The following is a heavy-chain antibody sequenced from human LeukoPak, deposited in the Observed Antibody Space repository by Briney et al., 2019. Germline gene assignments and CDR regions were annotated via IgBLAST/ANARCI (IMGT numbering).Heavy chain of an antibody. V-gene: IGHV4-61*01. J-gene: IGHJ4*02. Sequence: SETLSLTCTVSGGSVNSGSYYWNWIRQPPGKGLEWIGYIYYSGSTNYNPSLKSRVTISVDTPKNQFSLKLSSVTAADTAVYYCARAAYSGSYHSDYWGQGTLVTVSS. CDR2: IYYSGST. CDR1: GGSVNSGSYY. CDR3: ARAAYSGSYHSDY. D-gene: IGHD1-26*01.